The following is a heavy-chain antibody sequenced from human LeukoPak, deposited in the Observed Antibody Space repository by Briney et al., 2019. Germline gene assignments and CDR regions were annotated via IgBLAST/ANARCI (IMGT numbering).Heavy chain of an antibody. CDR2: IYYSGST. CDR1: GGSISSSSYY. J-gene: IGHJ4*02. V-gene: IGHV4-39*07. Sequence: PSETLSLTCTVSGGSISSSSYYWGWIRQPPGKGLEWIGRIYYSGSTYYNPSLKSRVTISVDTSKNQFSLKLSSVTAADKAVYYCARYGAVAGFYWGQGTLVTVSS. D-gene: IGHD6-19*01. CDR3: ARYGAVAGFY.